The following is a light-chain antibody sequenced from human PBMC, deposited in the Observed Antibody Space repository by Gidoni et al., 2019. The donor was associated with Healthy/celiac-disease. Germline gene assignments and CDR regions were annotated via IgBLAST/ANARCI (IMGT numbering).Light chain of an antibody. V-gene: IGKV3-15*01. J-gene: IGKJ2*01. CDR3: QQYNNWPL. CDR2: GAS. Sequence: EIVMTQSPATLSVSPGERATLSCRASQSVSSNLAWYQQKPSQAPRLLIYGASTRATGNPARFSGSGSGTEFTLTISILQSEDFAVYYCQQYNNWPLFGQGTKLEIK. CDR1: QSVSSN.